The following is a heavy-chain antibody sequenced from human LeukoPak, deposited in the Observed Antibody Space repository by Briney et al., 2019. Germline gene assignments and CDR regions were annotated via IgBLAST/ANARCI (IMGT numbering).Heavy chain of an antibody. CDR1: GFTFSSYS. J-gene: IGHJ3*02. CDR2: ISSSSSYI. CDR3: ARGLFLSGYLEAFDM. V-gene: IGHV3-21*04. D-gene: IGHD3-22*01. Sequence: GGSLRLSCAASGFTFSSYSMNWVRQAPGKGLEWVSSISSSSSYIYYADSVKGRCTISRDNSKNTLDLQVNSLRVEDTAVYYCARGLFLSGYLEAFDMWGQGTVVTVSS.